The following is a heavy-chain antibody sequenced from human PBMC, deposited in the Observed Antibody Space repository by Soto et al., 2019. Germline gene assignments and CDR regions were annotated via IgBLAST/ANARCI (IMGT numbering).Heavy chain of an antibody. D-gene: IGHD3-22*01. CDR3: ARVGPAHYYDSSGYYSPLDY. CDR2: IIPMFGTA. CDR1: GDTFSSYA. Sequence: QVQLVQSGAEVKKPGSSVKVSCKASGDTFSSYAINWVRQAPGQGLEWMGGIIPMFGTANYAQKFKGRVTITAGESTSTVYMELSSLRSEDTAVYYCARVGPAHYYDSSGYYSPLDYCCQGTLVTVSS. J-gene: IGHJ4*02. V-gene: IGHV1-69*01.